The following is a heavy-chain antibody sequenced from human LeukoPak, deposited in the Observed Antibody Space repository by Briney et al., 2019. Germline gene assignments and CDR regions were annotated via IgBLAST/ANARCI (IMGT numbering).Heavy chain of an antibody. CDR1: GYSFTGYY. J-gene: IGHJ4*02. Sequence: ASVKVSCKASGYSFTGYYLHWVRQAPGQGLEWMGWINPYSGDTIYAQKFQGRVTMTRDTSITTLYLELSRPRSDDTAVYFCARGTMNLDNWGQGTLVTVSS. V-gene: IGHV1-2*02. CDR2: INPYSGDT. D-gene: IGHD5-24*01. CDR3: ARGTMNLDN.